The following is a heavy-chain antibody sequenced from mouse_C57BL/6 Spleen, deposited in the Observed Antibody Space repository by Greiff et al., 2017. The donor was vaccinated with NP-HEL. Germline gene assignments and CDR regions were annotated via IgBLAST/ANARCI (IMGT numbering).Heavy chain of an antibody. D-gene: IGHD3-2*02. J-gene: IGHJ2*01. CDR1: GFTFSSYA. CDR3: ARARQLRPFDY. CDR2: ISDGGSYT. Sequence: EVQLVESGGGLVKPGGSLKLSCAASGFTFSSYAMSWVRQTPEKRLEWVATISDGGSYTYYPDNVKGRFTISRDNAKNNLYLQMSHLKSEDTAMYYCARARQLRPFDYWGQGTTLTVSS. V-gene: IGHV5-4*01.